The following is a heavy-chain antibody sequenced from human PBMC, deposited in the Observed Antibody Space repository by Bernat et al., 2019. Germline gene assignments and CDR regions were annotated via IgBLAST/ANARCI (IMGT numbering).Heavy chain of an antibody. J-gene: IGHJ4*02. CDR3: AKAEYSSSSRHFDY. CDR1: GLTFSSFW. Sequence: EVQLVESGGGLVQPGGSLRLSCAASGLTFSSFWMHWVRQAPGKGLVWVSRVNGDGSSTSYADSVKGRFTISRDNAKNTLSLQMNSLRAEDTAVYYCAKAEYSSSSRHFDYWGQGTLVTVSS. V-gene: IGHV3-74*01. D-gene: IGHD6-6*01. CDR2: VNGDGSST.